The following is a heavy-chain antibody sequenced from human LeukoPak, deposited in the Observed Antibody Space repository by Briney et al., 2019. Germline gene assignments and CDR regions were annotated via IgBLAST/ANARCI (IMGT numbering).Heavy chain of an antibody. CDR3: VRGSGNYNS. V-gene: IGHV4-38-2*02. Sequence: NPSETLSLTCTVSGYSISSGYYWGWIRPPPGKGLEWIGSIYHSGSTYYNPSLKSRVSISVDTSKNQFSLRLSSVTAADTAIYYCVRGSGNYNSWGQGTLVTVSS. CDR1: GYSISSGYY. CDR2: IYHSGST. J-gene: IGHJ4*02. D-gene: IGHD3-10*01.